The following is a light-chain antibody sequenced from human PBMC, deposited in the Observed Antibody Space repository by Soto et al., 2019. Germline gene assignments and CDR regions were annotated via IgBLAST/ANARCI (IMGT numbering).Light chain of an antibody. CDR1: QSIGLA. CDR2: DAS. V-gene: IGKV3-11*01. J-gene: IGKJ1*01. Sequence: EIVLTPSPATLSLSPGERSTLSCRASQSIGLAIAWYQHKPGQAPRLLIFDASQRATGIPARFRGSGSGTDFTLSIRSLEPEDFAVYYCQQSTDRPPWTCGQGTK. CDR3: QQSTDRPPWT.